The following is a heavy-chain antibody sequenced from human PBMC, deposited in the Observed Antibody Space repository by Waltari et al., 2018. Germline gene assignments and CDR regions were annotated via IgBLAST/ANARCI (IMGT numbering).Heavy chain of an antibody. D-gene: IGHD6-13*01. CDR2: IYYSGST. CDR3: ARAGIAAAGTRYFQH. J-gene: IGHJ1*01. V-gene: IGHV4-59*01. CDR1: GGYISSYY. Sequence: QVQLQESGPGLVKPSETLSLTCTVSGGYISSYYWSWIRQPPGKGLEWIGYIYYSGSTNYNPSLKSRVTISVDTSKNQFSLKLSSVTAADTAMYYCARAGIAAAGTRYFQHWGQGTLVTVSS.